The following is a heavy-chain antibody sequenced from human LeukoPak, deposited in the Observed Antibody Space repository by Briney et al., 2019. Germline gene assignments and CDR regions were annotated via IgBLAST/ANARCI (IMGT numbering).Heavy chain of an antibody. D-gene: IGHD3-10*01. Sequence: GGSLRLSCAASGFTFSSYAMSWVRQAPGKGLEWVSAISGSGGSTYYADSVKGRFTISRDNSKNTLYLQMNSLRAEDTAVYYCAKDLYYGSGSYIRNYFDYWGQGTLVTVSS. CDR1: GFTFSSYA. CDR2: ISGSGGST. J-gene: IGHJ4*02. V-gene: IGHV3-23*01. CDR3: AKDLYYGSGSYIRNYFDY.